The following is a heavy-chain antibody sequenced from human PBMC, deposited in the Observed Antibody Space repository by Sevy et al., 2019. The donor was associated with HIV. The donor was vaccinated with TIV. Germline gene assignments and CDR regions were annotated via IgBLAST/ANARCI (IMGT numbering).Heavy chain of an antibody. V-gene: IGHV3-23*01. CDR2: LNGSVGRT. Sequence: GGSLRLSCAASGFTFSSFAMSWVRQTPGKGLGWVSGLNGSVGRTYYPDSVKGRFTISRDNSKNTLYLQMNSLRAEDTAVYYCAKDTDSGSYLNDAFDIWGQGTMVTVSS. D-gene: IGHD1-26*01. CDR3: AKDTDSGSYLNDAFDI. CDR1: GFTFSSFA. J-gene: IGHJ3*02.